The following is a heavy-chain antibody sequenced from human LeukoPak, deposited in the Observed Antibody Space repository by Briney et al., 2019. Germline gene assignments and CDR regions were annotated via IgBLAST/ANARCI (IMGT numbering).Heavy chain of an antibody. CDR3: ARGAQYSGSYSPFDY. CDR1: GFTFSSYW. V-gene: IGHV3-74*01. D-gene: IGHD1-26*01. CDR2: INGDGSST. J-gene: IGHJ4*02. Sequence: GGSLRLSCAASGFTFSSYWMHWVRQAPGKGLVWVSRINGDGSSTSYADSVKGRFTISRDNAKNTLYLQMSSLRAEDTAMYYCARGAQYSGSYSPFDYWGQGTLVNVSS.